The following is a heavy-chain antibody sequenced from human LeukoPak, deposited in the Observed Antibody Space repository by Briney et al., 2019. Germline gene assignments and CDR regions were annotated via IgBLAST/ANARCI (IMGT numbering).Heavy chain of an antibody. CDR1: VFNFTNYW. Sequence: GGSLRLSCAASVFNFTNYWLSWVRPAPGKGLEWVANINQDGSEQYNVHSLKGRFSISRDNAKNSLYMQMNSLRAEATAVYCCERGRGYSYQDYWGKGTLVTVSS. CDR2: INQDGSEQ. CDR3: ERGRGYSYQDY. V-gene: IGHV3-7*01. D-gene: IGHD5-18*01. J-gene: IGHJ4*02.